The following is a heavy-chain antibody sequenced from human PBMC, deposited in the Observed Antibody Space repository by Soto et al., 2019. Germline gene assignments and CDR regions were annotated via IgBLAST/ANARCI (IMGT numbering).Heavy chain of an antibody. D-gene: IGHD6-13*01. Sequence: QVQLVQSGAEVRKPGSSVKVSCKASGGTFSSYAISWVRQAPGQGLEWMGGIIPIFGTANYAQKFQGRVTITADEPTSTAYMELSSLRSEDTAVYYCARVKAAADLYYYYGMDVWGQGTTVTVSS. CDR2: IIPIFGTA. J-gene: IGHJ6*02. CDR1: GGTFSSYA. CDR3: ARVKAAADLYYYYGMDV. V-gene: IGHV1-69*01.